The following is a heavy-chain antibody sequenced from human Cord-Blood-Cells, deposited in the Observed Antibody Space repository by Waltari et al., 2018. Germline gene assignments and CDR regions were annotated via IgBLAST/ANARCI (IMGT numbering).Heavy chain of an antibody. CDR3: ARVPTGKYDY. CDR1: GFTFSSYA. Sequence: QVQLVESGGGVVQPGRSLRLSYAASGFTFSSYAMHWGRQAPGKGLECVAVISYDGSHKYYADSVKGRFTISRDNSKNTLYLQMNSLRAEETAVYYCARVPTGKYDYWGQGTLVTVSS. CDR2: ISYDGSHK. D-gene: IGHD1-1*01. V-gene: IGHV3-30-3*01. J-gene: IGHJ4*02.